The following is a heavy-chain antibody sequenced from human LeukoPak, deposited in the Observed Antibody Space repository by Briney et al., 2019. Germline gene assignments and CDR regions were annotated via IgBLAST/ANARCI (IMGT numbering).Heavy chain of an antibody. V-gene: IGHV3-15*01. CDR1: GYFFPNAW. J-gene: IGHJ4*02. Sequence: GGSLRLSCTISGYFFPNAWLNWVRQAPGRGLEWFGRIKSNQDGGITDYAAPVQDRFTISRDDSKNTMYLQMNSLRAEDTAVYYCAKQDIRSSGWYDWGQGTLVTVSS. D-gene: IGHD6-19*01. CDR3: AKQDIRSSGWYD. CDR2: IKSNQDGGIT.